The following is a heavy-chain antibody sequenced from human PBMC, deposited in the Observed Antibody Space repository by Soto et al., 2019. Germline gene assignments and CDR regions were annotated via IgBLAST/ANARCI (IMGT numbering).Heavy chain of an antibody. V-gene: IGHV3-30-3*01. J-gene: IGHJ5*02. CDR3: ASPPPIYYDSSTEFDP. D-gene: IGHD3-22*01. CDR2: ISYDGSNK. Sequence: QVQLVESGGGVVQPGRSLRLSCAASGFTFSSYAMHWVRQAPGKGLEWVAVISYDGSNKYYADSVKGRFTISRDNSKNTLYLQMNSLRAEDTAVYYCASPPPIYYDSSTEFDPWGQGTLVTVSS. CDR1: GFTFSSYA.